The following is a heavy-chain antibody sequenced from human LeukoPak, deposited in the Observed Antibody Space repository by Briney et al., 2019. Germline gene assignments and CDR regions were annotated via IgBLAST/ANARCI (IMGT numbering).Heavy chain of an antibody. CDR3: ARDRAAGTLDF. Sequence: TSETLSLTCSVSGGSGRNDYWTWIRQPPGKGLEWIGYIQYSGTTEYNPSLASRATISVDTAKDQFSLNLRSVTAADTAVYYCARDRAAGTLDFWGQGALVTVSS. CDR2: IQYSGTT. D-gene: IGHD6-13*01. J-gene: IGHJ4*02. V-gene: IGHV4-59*02. CDR1: GGSGRNDY.